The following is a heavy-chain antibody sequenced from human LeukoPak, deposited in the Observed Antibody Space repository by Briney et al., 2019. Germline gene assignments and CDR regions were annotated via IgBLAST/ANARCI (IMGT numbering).Heavy chain of an antibody. CDR1: GGSISSGSYY. V-gene: IGHV4-61*02. CDR3: ARDPEAVAANLITPGSGATFDI. J-gene: IGHJ3*02. CDR2: IYTSGST. D-gene: IGHD2-15*01. Sequence: SETLSLTCTVSGGSISSGSYYWSWIRQPAGKGLEWIGRIYTSGSTNYNPSLKSRVTISVDTSKNQFSLKLSSVTAADTAVYYCARDPEAVAANLITPGSGATFDIWGQGTMVTVSS.